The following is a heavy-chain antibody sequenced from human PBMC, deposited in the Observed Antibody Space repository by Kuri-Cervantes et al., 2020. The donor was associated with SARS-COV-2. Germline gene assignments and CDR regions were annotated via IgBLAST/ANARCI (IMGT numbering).Heavy chain of an antibody. J-gene: IGHJ4*02. CDR3: ARGAPGYSSGWVRLKEKDY. D-gene: IGHD6-19*01. CDR1: GFTFSSYS. Sequence: GESLKISCAASGFTFSSYSMNWVRQAPGKGLEWVSSISSSSSYIYYADSVKGRFTISRDNAKNSLYLQMNSLRAEDTAVYYCARGAPGYSSGWVRLKEKDYWGQGTLVTVSS. V-gene: IGHV3-21*01. CDR2: ISSSSSYI.